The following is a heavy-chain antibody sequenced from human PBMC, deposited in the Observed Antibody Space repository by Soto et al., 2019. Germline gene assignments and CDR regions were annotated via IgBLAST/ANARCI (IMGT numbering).Heavy chain of an antibody. CDR3: ETIYRSCTYSNGYSRSPPDS. D-gene: IGHD6-25*01. V-gene: IGHV3-23*01. CDR1: GFTFTSYA. Sequence: EVQLLESGGGLVQPGGSLRLSCVASGFTFTSYAMTWVRQLPGKGLEWASSVTNTGGITHYANSVKGRFTISRDNSKNTVYRQMNSLRAEDTAIYYCETIYRSCTYSNGYSRSPPDSWGQGTLVTVSA. CDR2: VTNTGGIT. J-gene: IGHJ5*01.